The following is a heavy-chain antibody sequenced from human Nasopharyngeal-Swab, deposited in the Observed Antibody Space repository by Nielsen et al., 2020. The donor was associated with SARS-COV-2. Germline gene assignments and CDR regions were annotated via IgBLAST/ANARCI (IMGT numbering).Heavy chain of an antibody. D-gene: IGHD6-13*01. J-gene: IGHJ6*03. CDR1: GGSISSYY. V-gene: IGHV4-59*08. CDR3: ARLVAAPYYYYMDV. Sequence: GSLRFSCTVSGGSISSYYWSWIRQPPGKGLEWIGYIYYSGSTNYNPSLKSRVTISVDTSKNQFSLKLSSVTAADTAVYYCARLVAAPYYYYMDVWGKGTTVTVSS. CDR2: IYYSGST.